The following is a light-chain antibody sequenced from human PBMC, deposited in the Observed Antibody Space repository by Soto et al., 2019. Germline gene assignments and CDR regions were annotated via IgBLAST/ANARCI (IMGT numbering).Light chain of an antibody. Sequence: ALTQPASVSGSPGQSITISCTGTSSDVGAYNYVSWYQQHPGKAPKLMIFEVSDRPSGVSNRFSGSKSGNTASLTISGLRAEDEADYYCSSYTSSNTLVFGGGTKLTVL. V-gene: IGLV2-14*01. CDR2: EVS. CDR1: SSDVGAYNY. CDR3: SSYTSSNTLV. J-gene: IGLJ2*01.